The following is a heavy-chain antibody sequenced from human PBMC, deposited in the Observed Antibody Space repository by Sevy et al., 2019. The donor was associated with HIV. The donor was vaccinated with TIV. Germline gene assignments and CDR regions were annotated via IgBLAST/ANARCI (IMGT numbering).Heavy chain of an antibody. CDR3: ARGGSWYYYDSSGYYHGAFDI. Sequence: ATVKVSCKASGYTFTGYYMHWVRQAPGQGLEWMGRINPNSGGTNNAQKFQGRVTMTRDTSISTAYMELSKLRSDDTAVYYGARGGSWYYYDSSGYYHGAFDIWGQGTMVTVSS. CDR2: INPNSGGT. D-gene: IGHD3-22*01. J-gene: IGHJ3*02. V-gene: IGHV1-2*06. CDR1: GYTFTGYY.